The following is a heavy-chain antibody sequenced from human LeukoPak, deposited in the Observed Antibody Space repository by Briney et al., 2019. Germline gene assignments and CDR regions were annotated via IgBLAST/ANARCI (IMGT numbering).Heavy chain of an antibody. CDR3: VRAEVGTTLKYYYYYMDV. CDR1: GFTFSRYS. V-gene: IGHV3-48*01. D-gene: IGHD1-26*01. CDR2: ISSSRSTT. Sequence: GGSLRLSCAASGFTFSRYSMTWVRQAPGKGLEWISFISSSRSTTYYTDSVRGRCTISRDNGKNSMYLQMHSLRAEDTAVYYCVRAEVGTTLKYYYYYMDVWGKGTTVTVSS. J-gene: IGHJ6*03.